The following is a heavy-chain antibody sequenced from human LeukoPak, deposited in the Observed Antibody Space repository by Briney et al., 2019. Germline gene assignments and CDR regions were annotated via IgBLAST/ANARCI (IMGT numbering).Heavy chain of an antibody. CDR2: ISSSSSYI. J-gene: IGHJ6*03. D-gene: IGHD3-3*01. CDR3: ARDLFWSGSRDYYMDV. V-gene: IGHV3-21*01. Sequence: GGSLRLSCAASGFTFSSYSMNWVRQAPGKGLEWVSSISSSSSYIYYADSVKGRFTISRDNAKNSLYLQMNSLRAEDTAVYYCARDLFWSGSRDYYMDVWGKGTTVTVS. CDR1: GFTFSSYS.